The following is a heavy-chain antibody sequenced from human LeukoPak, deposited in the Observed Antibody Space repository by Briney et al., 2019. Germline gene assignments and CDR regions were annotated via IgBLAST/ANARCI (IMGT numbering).Heavy chain of an antibody. CDR2: IYYSGTT. V-gene: IGHV4-39*01. J-gene: IGHJ5*02. CDR3: PRQYSSSWNGCFDP. CDR1: GGSISSSSYY. D-gene: IGHD6-13*01. Sequence: SETLSLTCPVSGGSISSSSYYWGWIRQPPGTGLEWIGSIYYSGTTYYNPSLKSRVTLSVHTSKNQFSLTLTSVTAADTAVYYCPRQYSSSWNGCFDPWGQGTLVTVSS.